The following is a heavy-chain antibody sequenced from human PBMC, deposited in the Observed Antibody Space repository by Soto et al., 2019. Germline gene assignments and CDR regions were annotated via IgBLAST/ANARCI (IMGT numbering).Heavy chain of an antibody. CDR1: GGTFSSYA. V-gene: IGHV1-3*01. D-gene: IGHD3-9*01. J-gene: IGHJ6*02. CDR3: ARDKSLLRYFDWSYGMDV. Sequence: ASGKVSCKASGGTFSSYAMHWVRQAPGERLEWMGWINAGNGNTKYSQKFQGRVTITRDTSASTAYMELSSLRSEDTAVCYCARDKSLLRYFDWSYGMDVWGQGTTVTVSS. CDR2: INAGNGNT.